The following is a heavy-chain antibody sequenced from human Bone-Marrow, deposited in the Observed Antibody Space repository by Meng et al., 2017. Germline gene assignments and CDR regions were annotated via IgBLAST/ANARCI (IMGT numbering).Heavy chain of an antibody. CDR2: IYHSASS. Sequence: SETLSLTCGVSGYSIRSGYYWAWIRQPPGKGLGWIGSIYHSASSYYNPSLQSRVTISVDTSKNQVSLKLSSVTAADTAVYYCARVEYDSSGYLGTVAFDIWGQGTMVTVSS. CDR3: ARVEYDSSGYLGTVAFDI. V-gene: IGHV4-38-2*01. D-gene: IGHD3-22*01. J-gene: IGHJ3*02. CDR1: GYSIRSGYY.